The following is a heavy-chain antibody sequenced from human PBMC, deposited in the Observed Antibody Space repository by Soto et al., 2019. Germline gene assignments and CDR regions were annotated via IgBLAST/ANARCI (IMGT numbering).Heavy chain of an antibody. CDR3: VLSCDY. CDR2: ISYDGSNK. J-gene: IGHJ4*02. CDR1: GFTFSSYG. V-gene: IGHV3-30*03. Sequence: QVQLVESGGGVVQPGRSLRLSCAASGFTFSSYGMHWVRQAPGKGLEWVAVISYDGSNKYYADSVKGRFTISRDNSKNTLYLQMTSLRAEDTAVYYCVLSCDYWGQGTMVTVSS.